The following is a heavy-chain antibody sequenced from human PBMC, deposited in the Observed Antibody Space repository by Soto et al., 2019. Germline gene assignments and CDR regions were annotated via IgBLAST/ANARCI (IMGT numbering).Heavy chain of an antibody. Sequence: QVQLQESGPGLVKPSETLSLTCTVSGGSISSGTYYWSWIRQHPGKGLEWIGYLYYSGSTYYNPSFESRVTLSIDTSKNQVSLKLSSVTAADTAMYYCARGNGYYFDYWGQGTPFTVSS. CDR2: LYYSGST. D-gene: IGHD2-8*01. J-gene: IGHJ4*02. CDR3: ARGNGYYFDY. CDR1: GGSISSGTYY. V-gene: IGHV4-31*03.